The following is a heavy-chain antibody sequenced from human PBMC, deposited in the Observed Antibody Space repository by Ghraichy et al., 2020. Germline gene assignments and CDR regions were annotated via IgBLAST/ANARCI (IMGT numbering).Heavy chain of an antibody. D-gene: IGHD3-10*01. CDR1: GFILTGYS. CDR3: AREVINWLDP. V-gene: IGHV1-2*02. Sequence: ASVKVSCKGSGFILTGYSIHWARQVPGQGLEWIGRIDPHSGDTNSAQKFQGRVTMTRDTSINTAYMELSGLKSDDTAIYFCAREVINWLDPWGQGTLVTVSS. J-gene: IGHJ5*01. CDR2: IDPHSGDT.